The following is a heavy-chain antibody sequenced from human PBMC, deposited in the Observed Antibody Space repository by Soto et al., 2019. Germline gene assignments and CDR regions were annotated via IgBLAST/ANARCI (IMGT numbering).Heavy chain of an antibody. Sequence: SVKVSCKASEYTFTSYAMHWVRQAPGQSLEWMGWINAGNGNTKYSQKFQGRVTITRDTSASTAYMELSSLRSEDTAVYYCARELQGLYYFDYWGLGTLVTVSS. V-gene: IGHV1-3*01. D-gene: IGHD4-4*01. J-gene: IGHJ4*02. CDR1: EYTFTSYA. CDR3: ARELQGLYYFDY. CDR2: INAGNGNT.